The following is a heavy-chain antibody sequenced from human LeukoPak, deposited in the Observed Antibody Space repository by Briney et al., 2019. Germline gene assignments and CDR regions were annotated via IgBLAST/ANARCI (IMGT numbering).Heavy chain of an antibody. J-gene: IGHJ4*02. Sequence: GGSLRLSCAASGFTFSDYYMSWIRQAPGKGLVYISYIGLSSSIDYADSVKGRFTISRDNAKNSLYLQMNSLRAEDTAVYYCVRWGGYSYGYGFFDSWGQGALVTVSS. CDR2: IGLSSSI. CDR3: VRWGGYSYGYGFFDS. CDR1: GFTFSDYY. V-gene: IGHV3-11*01. D-gene: IGHD5-18*01.